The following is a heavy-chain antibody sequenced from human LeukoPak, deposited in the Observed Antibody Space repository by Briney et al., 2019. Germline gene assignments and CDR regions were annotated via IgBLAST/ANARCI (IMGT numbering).Heavy chain of an antibody. V-gene: IGHV4-34*01. D-gene: IGHD1-7*01. CDR2: MNDGGTI. CDR1: GGSFNIYY. CDR3: ARRWNYGRNYYIDV. J-gene: IGHJ6*03. Sequence: SETLSLTCAVYGGSFNIYYWSWIRQSPEKGLEWIGEMNDGGTINYNPSLLSRVTVSLDRSKSQFSLKLTSVTTADTAVYYCARRWNYGRNYYIDVWGNGATVTVSS.